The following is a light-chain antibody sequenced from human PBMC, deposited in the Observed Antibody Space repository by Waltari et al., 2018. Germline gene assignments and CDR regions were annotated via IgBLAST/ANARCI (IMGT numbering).Light chain of an antibody. J-gene: IGLJ3*02. CDR2: DDS. Sequence: SYVLTQPPSVSVAPGQTARITCGGNNIGSKSVHWYQQKPGPAPVLVVYDDSDRPSGISERFSGSNAGNTATLTISRVEAGDEADYYCQVWDSSSDHWVFGGGTKLTVL. CDR3: QVWDSSSDHWV. V-gene: IGLV3-21*02. CDR1: NIGSKS.